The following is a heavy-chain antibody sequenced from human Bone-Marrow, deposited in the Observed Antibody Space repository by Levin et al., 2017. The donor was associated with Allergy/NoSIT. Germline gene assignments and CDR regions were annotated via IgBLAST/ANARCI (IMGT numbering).Heavy chain of an antibody. J-gene: IGHJ4*02. V-gene: IGHV1-18*01. CDR1: FSPFPLSF. CDR2: ISAYNGDT. Sequence: ASVPFSFPSSFSPFPLSFLLFLLPSPFPFLSFFSLISAYNGDTKYSRKLQDRVTVTTDTSTSITYMDLRSLRSDDTAVYYCARDETNDCRGNCDLPASLYWGQGTLVTVSS. CDR3: ARDETNDCRGNCDLPASLY. D-gene: IGHD2-21*02.